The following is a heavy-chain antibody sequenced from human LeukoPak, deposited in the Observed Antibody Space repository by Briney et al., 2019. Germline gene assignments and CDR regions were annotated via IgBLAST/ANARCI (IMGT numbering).Heavy chain of an antibody. D-gene: IGHD2-21*02. CDR2: ISGSGGST. Sequence: QPGGSLRLSCAASGFTFSSYAMSWVRQTPGKGLEWVSAISGSGGSTHYADSVKGRFTIFRDNSKNTLYLQMNSLRAEDTAVYYCAKDVVTAHPWYFDYWGQGTLVTVSS. CDR3: AKDVVTAHPWYFDY. J-gene: IGHJ4*02. V-gene: IGHV3-23*01. CDR1: GFTFSSYA.